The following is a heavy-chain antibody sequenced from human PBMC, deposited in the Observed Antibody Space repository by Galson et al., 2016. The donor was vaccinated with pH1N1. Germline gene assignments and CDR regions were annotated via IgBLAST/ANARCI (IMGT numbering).Heavy chain of an antibody. CDR2: ISSAGWAI. Sequence: SLRLSCAASGFTFTSFSMNWVRQAPGKGLEWVSYISSAGWAIHYADSVKGRFTIPRDNAKNSLYLQMNSLRAEDTAVYYCARDLTRRGSLPGYFFDSWGQGTLVAVSS. CDR1: GFTFTSFS. D-gene: IGHD2-15*01. J-gene: IGHJ4*02. V-gene: IGHV3-48*03. CDR3: ARDLTRRGSLPGYFFDS.